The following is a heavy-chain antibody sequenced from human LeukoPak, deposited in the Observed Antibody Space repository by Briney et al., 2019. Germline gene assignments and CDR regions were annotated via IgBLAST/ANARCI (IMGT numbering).Heavy chain of an antibody. J-gene: IGHJ5*02. CDR3: RALPAAYGNWFDP. CDR1: GFTFSSYG. CDR2: ISYDGSNK. D-gene: IGHD2-2*01. Sequence: GGSLRLSCAASGFTFSSYGMHWVRQAPGKGLEWVAVISYDGSNKYYADSVKGRFTISRDNSKNTLYLQMNSLRAEDTAVYFCRALPAAYGNWFDPWGQGTLVTVSS. V-gene: IGHV3-30*03.